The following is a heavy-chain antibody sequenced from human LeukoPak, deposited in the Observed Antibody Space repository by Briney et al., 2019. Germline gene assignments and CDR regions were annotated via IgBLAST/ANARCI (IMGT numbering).Heavy chain of an antibody. V-gene: IGHV3-74*01. D-gene: IGHD3-22*01. CDR3: ARPIFPYDNGGPNFDS. CDR1: GFTFRSYW. CDR2: INPDGSST. Sequence: PGGSLRLSCAATGFTFRSYWMQWVRQVPGKGLVWVSRINPDGSSTSYADSVKGRFTISRDNAKNTVYLQMDSLRAGDTAVYFCARPIFPYDNGGPNFDSWGQGMLVTVSS. J-gene: IGHJ4*02.